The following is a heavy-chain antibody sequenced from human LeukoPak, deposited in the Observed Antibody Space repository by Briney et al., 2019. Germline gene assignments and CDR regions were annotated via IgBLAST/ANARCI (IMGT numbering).Heavy chain of an antibody. CDR1: GFTFSSYG. D-gene: IGHD6-19*01. V-gene: IGHV3-30*18. J-gene: IGHJ4*02. CDR2: ISFDGSNE. CDR3: AKQRSGGSGWCMDY. Sequence: GGSLGLSCAASGFTFSSYGMHWVRQAPGKGLEWVAVISFDGSNEYYTDSVKGRFTISRDDSKNTLYLQMNSLSSEDTAVYYCAKQRSGGSGWCMDYWGQGTLVTVSS.